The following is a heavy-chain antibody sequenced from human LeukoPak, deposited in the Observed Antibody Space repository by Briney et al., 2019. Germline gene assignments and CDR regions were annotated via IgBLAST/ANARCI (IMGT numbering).Heavy chain of an antibody. CDR2: ISSSSSYI. J-gene: IGHJ4*02. Sequence: GGSLRLSCAASGFTFSSYSMNWVRQAPGKGLEWVSSISSSSSYIYYADSVKGRFTISRDNAKNSLYLQMNSLRAEDTAVYYCARVPPYYDFWSDDAYYFDYWGQGTLVTVSS. CDR3: ARVPPYYDFWSDDAYYFDY. D-gene: IGHD3-3*01. CDR1: GFTFSSYS. V-gene: IGHV3-21*01.